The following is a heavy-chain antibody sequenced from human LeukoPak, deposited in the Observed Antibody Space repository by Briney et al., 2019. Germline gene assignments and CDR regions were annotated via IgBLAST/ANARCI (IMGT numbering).Heavy chain of an antibody. CDR1: GYSISSGYY. Sequence: SETLSLTCAVSGYSISSGYYWGWIRQPPGKGLEWIGSIYHSGSTYYNPSLKSRVTISVDTSKNQFSLKLSSVTAADTAVYYCARPRFLGWLFFDYWGQGTLVTVSS. CDR3: ARPRFLGWLFFDY. D-gene: IGHD3-3*01. CDR2: IYHSGST. J-gene: IGHJ4*02. V-gene: IGHV4-38-2*01.